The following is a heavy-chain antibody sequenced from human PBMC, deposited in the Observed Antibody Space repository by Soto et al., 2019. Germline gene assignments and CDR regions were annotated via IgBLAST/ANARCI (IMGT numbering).Heavy chain of an antibody. CDR1: GGTFSSYA. CDR3: ASFGNYVGYFQH. CDR2: IIPIFGTA. Sequence: SVKVSCKASGGTFSSYAISWVRQAPGQGLEWMGGIIPIFGTASYAQKFQGRVTITADKSTSTAYMELSSLRSEDTAVYYCASFGNYVGYFQHWGQGTLVTAPQ. V-gene: IGHV1-69*06. D-gene: IGHD4-4*01. J-gene: IGHJ1*01.